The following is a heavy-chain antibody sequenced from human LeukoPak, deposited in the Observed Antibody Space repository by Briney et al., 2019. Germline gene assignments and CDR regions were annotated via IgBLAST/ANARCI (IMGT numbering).Heavy chain of an antibody. Sequence: GGSLRLSCAASGFSGSINYMSWVRQAPGKGLEWGSVIYSGGSIYYADSVKGRFTISRDNSKNTLYLQMNSLRGEDTAVYYCARDNIAVAGTDYWGQGTLVTVSS. CDR3: ARDNIAVAGTDY. D-gene: IGHD6-19*01. V-gene: IGHV3-66*02. CDR2: IYSGGSI. J-gene: IGHJ4*02. CDR1: GFSGSINY.